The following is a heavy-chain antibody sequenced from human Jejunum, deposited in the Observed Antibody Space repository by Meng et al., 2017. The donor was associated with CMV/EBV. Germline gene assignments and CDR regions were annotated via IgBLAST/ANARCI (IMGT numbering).Heavy chain of an antibody. CDR3: ANFPSSAYYSEMDV. CDR1: GFRFRRFG. CDR2: TRYDGENK. D-gene: IGHD1-26*01. V-gene: IGHV3-30*02. J-gene: IGHJ6*02. Sequence: GFRFRRFGMHWVRPAPGKGLEWVAFTRYDGENKYYADSVKGRFTISKDNSKNMLFLHMTSLRPEDTAVYYCANFPSSAYYSEMDVWGQGTTVTVSS.